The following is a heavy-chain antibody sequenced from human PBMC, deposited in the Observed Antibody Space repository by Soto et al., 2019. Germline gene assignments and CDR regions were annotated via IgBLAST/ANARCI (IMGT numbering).Heavy chain of an antibody. CDR1: GYTFTGYY. Sequence: QVQLVQSGAEVKKPGASVKVSCKASGYTFTGYYMHWVRQAPGQGLEWMGWINPNSGGTNYAQKFQGRVTMTRDTSISTSYMELSRLRSDDTAVYYCARADSSSWYVPPLYYYYGMDVWGQGTTVTVSS. CDR2: INPNSGGT. CDR3: ARADSSSWYVPPLYYYYGMDV. J-gene: IGHJ6*02. D-gene: IGHD6-13*01. V-gene: IGHV1-2*02.